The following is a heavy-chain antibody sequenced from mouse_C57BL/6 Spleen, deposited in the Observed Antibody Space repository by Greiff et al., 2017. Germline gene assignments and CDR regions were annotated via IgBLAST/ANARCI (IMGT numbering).Heavy chain of an antibody. D-gene: IGHD4-1*01. V-gene: IGHV1-50*01. Sequence: VKLMESGAELVKPGASVKLSCKASGYTFTSYWMQWVKQRPGQGLEWIGEIDPSDSYTNYNQKFKGKATLTVDTSSGTAYMQLSSLTSEDSAVYYCARSELGRYYFDYWGQGTTLTVSS. CDR1: GYTFTSYW. CDR3: ARSELGRYYFDY. J-gene: IGHJ2*01. CDR2: IDPSDSYT.